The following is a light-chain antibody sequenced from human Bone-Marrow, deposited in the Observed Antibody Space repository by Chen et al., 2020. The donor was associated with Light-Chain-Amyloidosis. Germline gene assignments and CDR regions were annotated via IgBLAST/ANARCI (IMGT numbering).Light chain of an antibody. CDR1: DLPTKY. V-gene: IGLV3-25*03. J-gene: IGLJ2*01. CDR2: RDT. Sequence: SYELTQPPSVSVSPGQTARLTCSGDDLPTKYAYWYQQNPGQAPVLVIHRDTERPSGISERFSGSGSGTTATLTISGVQAEDEADYHCQSADSSGTYEVIFGGGTKLTVL. CDR3: QSADSSGTYEVI.